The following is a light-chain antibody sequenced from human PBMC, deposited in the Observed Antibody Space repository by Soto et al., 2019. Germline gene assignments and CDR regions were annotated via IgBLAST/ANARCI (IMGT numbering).Light chain of an antibody. J-gene: IGKJ1*01. V-gene: IGKV1-39*01. CDR3: QQSYSTPRT. Sequence: GDRVTISFRASERISDYLAWYQQKPGKAPKLLIYAASSLQSGVPSRFSGSVSGTDFTLTISSLQPEDFATYYCQQSYSTPRTFGQGTKVDIK. CDR1: ERISDY. CDR2: AAS.